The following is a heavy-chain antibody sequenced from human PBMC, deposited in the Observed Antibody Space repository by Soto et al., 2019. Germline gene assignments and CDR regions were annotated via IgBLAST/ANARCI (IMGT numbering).Heavy chain of an antibody. CDR1: GYTFAGYE. J-gene: IGHJ3*02. CDR2: INAGNGIT. CDR3: ARFWHCDLRLDI. D-gene: IGHD3-3*01. V-gene: IGHV1-3*01. Sequence: QVQLVQSGAEVKKPGASVKISCKASGYTFAGYEIHSVRQAPGQRLEWVGWINAGNGITTSSQKFQGRVTITRDAAATTAYMELSSLRSEDTAVYYCARFWHCDLRLDIWGQGTMVTVSS.